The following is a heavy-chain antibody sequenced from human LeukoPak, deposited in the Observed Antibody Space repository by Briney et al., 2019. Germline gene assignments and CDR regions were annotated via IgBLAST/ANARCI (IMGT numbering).Heavy chain of an antibody. V-gene: IGHV3-7*01. D-gene: IGHD3-10*01. Sequence: GGSLRLSCAASGFTFSSYWMSWVRQAPGKGLEWVANIKQDGSGKYYVDSVKGRFTISRDNAKNSLYLQMNSLRAEDAAVYYCAGGSGSYYYGMDVWGQGTTVTVSS. CDR2: IKQDGSGK. CDR3: AGGSGSYYYGMDV. CDR1: GFTFSSYW. J-gene: IGHJ6*02.